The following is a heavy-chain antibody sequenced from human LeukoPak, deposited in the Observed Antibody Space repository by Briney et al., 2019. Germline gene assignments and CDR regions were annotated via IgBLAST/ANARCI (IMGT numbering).Heavy chain of an antibody. D-gene: IGHD2-2*01. CDR2: ISGSGGST. J-gene: IGHJ6*02. CDR3: AKDMDDAYCSSTSCPAQRYYGMDV. Sequence: GGSLRLSCAGSGFTFSSYAMSWVRQAPGKGLEWVSAISGSGGSTYYADSVKGRFTISRDNSKNTLYLQMNSLRAEDTAVYYCAKDMDDAYCSSTSCPAQRYYGMDVWGQGTTVTVSS. CDR1: GFTFSSYA. V-gene: IGHV3-23*01.